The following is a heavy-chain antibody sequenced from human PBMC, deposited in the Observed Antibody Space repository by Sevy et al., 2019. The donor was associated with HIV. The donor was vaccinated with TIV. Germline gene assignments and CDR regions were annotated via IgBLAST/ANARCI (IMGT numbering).Heavy chain of an antibody. V-gene: IGHV1-69*13. Sequence: ASVKVSCKASGGTFSSYAISWVRQAPGQGLEWMGGIIPIFGTANYAQKLQGRVTITADESTSTAYMELSSLRSEDTAVYYCARKRGGYYYDSSGYYSYWGQGTLVIVSS. CDR1: GGTFSSYA. CDR3: ARKRGGYYYDSSGYYSY. CDR2: IIPIFGTA. D-gene: IGHD3-22*01. J-gene: IGHJ4*02.